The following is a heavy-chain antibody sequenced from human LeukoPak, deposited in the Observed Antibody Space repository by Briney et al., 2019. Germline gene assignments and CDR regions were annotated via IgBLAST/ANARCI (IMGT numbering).Heavy chain of an antibody. CDR2: IDWDDDK. D-gene: IGHD3-9*01. CDR3: ARDILTGYSFDY. Sequence: SGPTLVNPTQTLTLTCIFSGFSLSTSGMCVSWIRQPPGKALEWLARIDWDDDKYYSTSLKTRLTISKDTSKNQVVLTMTNMDPVDTATYYCARDILTGYSFDYWGQGTLVTVSS. CDR1: GFSLSTSGMC. J-gene: IGHJ4*02. V-gene: IGHV2-70*11.